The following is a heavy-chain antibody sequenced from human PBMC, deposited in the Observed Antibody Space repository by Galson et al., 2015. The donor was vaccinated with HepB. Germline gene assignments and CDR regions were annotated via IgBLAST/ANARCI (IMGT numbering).Heavy chain of an antibody. Sequence: SVKVSCKASGYSFPNSGISWVRQAPRQGLEWLGWSSAYRDKANYAQIVQGRVTMTTDPSTSTAYMELRSLTSDDTAMYYCVREWYCSGRNCVDCFDPWGQGTLVTVSS. CDR3: VREWYCSGRNCVDCFDP. D-gene: IGHD2-15*01. J-gene: IGHJ5*02. CDR1: GYSFPNSG. CDR2: SSAYRDKA. V-gene: IGHV1-18*04.